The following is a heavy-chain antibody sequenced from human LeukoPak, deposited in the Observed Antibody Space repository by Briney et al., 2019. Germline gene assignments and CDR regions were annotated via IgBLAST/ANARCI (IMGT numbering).Heavy chain of an antibody. D-gene: IGHD1-14*01. CDR2: ISSATGRT. Sequence: GGSLRLSCAASGFTFDSYAMNWVRQAPGKGLEWVSVISSATGRTYYADSVKGRFTISRDNSKNTLYLQMNSLRAEDTAVYYCARDSYGKFDYWGQGTLVTVSS. V-gene: IGHV3-23*01. CDR3: ARDSYGKFDY. J-gene: IGHJ4*02. CDR1: GFTFDSYA.